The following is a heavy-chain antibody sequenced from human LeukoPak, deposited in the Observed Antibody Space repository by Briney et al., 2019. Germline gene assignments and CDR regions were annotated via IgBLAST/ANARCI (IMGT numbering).Heavy chain of an antibody. CDR3: ARDPSGSYYDAAFDY. V-gene: IGHV3-33*01. J-gene: IGHJ4*02. Sequence: GGSLRLSCAASGFTFSSYGMHWVRQAPGKGLEWVAVIWYDGSNKYYADSVKGRFTISRDNSKNTLYLQMNSLRAEDTAVYYCARDPSGSYYDAAFDYWGQGTLVTVSS. CDR2: IWYDGSNK. D-gene: IGHD1-26*01. CDR1: GFTFSSYG.